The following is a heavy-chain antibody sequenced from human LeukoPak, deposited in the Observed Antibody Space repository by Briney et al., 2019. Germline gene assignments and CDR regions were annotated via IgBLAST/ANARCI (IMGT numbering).Heavy chain of an antibody. CDR2: IKSKTDGGTT. Sequence: GGSLRLSCAASGFTFSNAWMSWVRQAPGKGLEWVGRIKSKTDGGTTDYAAPVKGRFTISRDDSKNTLYLQMNSLKTEDTAVYYCTTRASRSGGSFDYWGQGTLVTVSS. D-gene: IGHD2-15*01. CDR1: GFTFSNAW. V-gene: IGHV3-15*01. J-gene: IGHJ4*02. CDR3: TTRASRSGGSFDY.